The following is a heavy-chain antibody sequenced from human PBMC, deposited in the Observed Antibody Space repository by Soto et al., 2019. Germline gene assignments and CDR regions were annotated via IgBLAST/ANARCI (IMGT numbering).Heavy chain of an antibody. J-gene: IGHJ6*02. CDR2: IYPGDSDT. D-gene: IGHD3-3*01. CDR3: ARLGFNYDFLSGYYNVHHYYGIDV. V-gene: IGHV5-51*01. Sequence: GESLKISCKGSGYSFIDYWIAWVRQMPGEGLEWVGIIYPGDSDTRYSPSFQGQVTISADKSINSVYLQWSSLKASDTATYYCARLGFNYDFLSGYYNVHHYYGIDVWGQGTTVTVSS. CDR1: GYSFIDYW.